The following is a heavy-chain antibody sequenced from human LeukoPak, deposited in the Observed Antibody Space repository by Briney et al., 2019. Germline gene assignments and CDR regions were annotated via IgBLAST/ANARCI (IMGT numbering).Heavy chain of an antibody. V-gene: IGHV3-23*01. CDR1: GFTFSSYV. Sequence: PGGSLRLSCAASGFTFSSYVMSWVRQAPGKGLEWLSCISGRGESTHFADSAKGRFSISRENSKNTLSLQMNSLRAEDTALYYCAKDLDLSGSTGLGSWGQGTLVTVSS. D-gene: IGHD6-19*01. CDR3: AKDLDLSGSTGLGS. J-gene: IGHJ5*02. CDR2: ISGRGEST.